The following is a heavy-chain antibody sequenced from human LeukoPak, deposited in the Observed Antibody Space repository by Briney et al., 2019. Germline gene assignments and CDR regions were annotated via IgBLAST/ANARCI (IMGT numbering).Heavy chain of an antibody. J-gene: IGHJ6*02. CDR2: IKQDGSEK. D-gene: IGHD2-15*01. CDR3: ARDNKIVVVVAATRYYYYYGMDV. V-gene: IGHV3-7*01. Sequence: RTGGSLRLSCAASGFTFSSYWMSWVRQAPGKGLEWVANIKQDGSEKYYVDSVKGRFTISRDNAENSLYLQMNSLRAEDTAVYYCARDNKIVVVVAATRYYYYYGMDVWGQGTTVTVSS. CDR1: GFTFSSYW.